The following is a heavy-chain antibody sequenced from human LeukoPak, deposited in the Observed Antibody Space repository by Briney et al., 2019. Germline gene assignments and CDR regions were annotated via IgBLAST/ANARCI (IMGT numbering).Heavy chain of an antibody. Sequence: SVKVSCKASGGTFSSYAISWVRQAPGQGLEWMGGIIPIFGTANYAQKFQGRVTMTVDKSTNTAHMDLRSLRSDDTAVYYCAREAPQSNWRGDYFDYWGQGTQVTVSS. CDR3: AREAPQSNWRGDYFDY. CDR1: GGTFSSYA. J-gene: IGHJ4*02. V-gene: IGHV1-69*06. CDR2: IIPIFGTA. D-gene: IGHD1-1*01.